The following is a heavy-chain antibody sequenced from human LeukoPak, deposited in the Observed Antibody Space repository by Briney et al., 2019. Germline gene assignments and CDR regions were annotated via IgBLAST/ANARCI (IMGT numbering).Heavy chain of an antibody. CDR1: GGSISSYY. Sequence: PSETLSLTCTVSGGSISSYYWSWIRQPPGKGLEWIGYIYYSGSTNYNPSLKSRVTISVDTSKNQFSLKLSSVTAADTAVYCCAGLLDYGDYGDAFDIWGQGTMVTVSS. J-gene: IGHJ3*02. CDR2: IYYSGST. V-gene: IGHV4-59*08. CDR3: AGLLDYGDYGDAFDI. D-gene: IGHD4-17*01.